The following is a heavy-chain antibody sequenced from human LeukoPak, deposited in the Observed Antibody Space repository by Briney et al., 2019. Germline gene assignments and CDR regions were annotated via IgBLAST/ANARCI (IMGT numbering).Heavy chain of an antibody. D-gene: IGHD3-10*01. Sequence: GGSLRLSCKASGFTFSNYAMHWVRQAPGKGLEYVSAINTDGRRTYYANSVKGRFTISRDNSKDTLYLQMGSLRADDMAVYYCARIGEFDRPYFDYWGQGTLVTVSS. CDR3: ARIGEFDRPYFDY. J-gene: IGHJ4*02. V-gene: IGHV3-64*01. CDR1: GFTFSNYA. CDR2: INTDGRRT.